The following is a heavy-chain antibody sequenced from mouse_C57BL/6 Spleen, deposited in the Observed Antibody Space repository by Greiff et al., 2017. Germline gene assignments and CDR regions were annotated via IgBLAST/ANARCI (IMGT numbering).Heavy chain of an antibody. V-gene: IGHV5-4*01. CDR2: ISDGGSYT. J-gene: IGHJ4*01. CDR1: GFTFSSYA. CDR3: ARDASYSNYPYAMDY. Sequence: EVQLVESGGGLVKPGGSLKLSCAASGFTFSSYAMSWVRQTPEKRLEWVATISDGGSYTYYPDNVKGRFTISRDNAKNNLYLQMSHLKSEDTAMYYCARDASYSNYPYAMDYWGQGTSVTVSS. D-gene: IGHD2-5*01.